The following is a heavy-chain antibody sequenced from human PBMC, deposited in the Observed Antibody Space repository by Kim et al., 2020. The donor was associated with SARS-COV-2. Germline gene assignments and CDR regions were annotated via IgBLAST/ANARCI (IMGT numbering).Heavy chain of an antibody. CDR2: INPSGGST. Sequence: ASVKVSCKASGYTFTSYYMHWVRQAPGQGLEWMGIINPSGGSTSYAQKFQDIVTMTRDTSTSTVYMELISLRSEATAVYYCARYVSRAGIYYGMDFWGQG. CDR3: ARYVSRAGIYYGMDF. CDR1: GYTFTSYY. J-gene: IGHJ6*02. V-gene: IGHV1-46*01. D-gene: IGHD3-16*01.